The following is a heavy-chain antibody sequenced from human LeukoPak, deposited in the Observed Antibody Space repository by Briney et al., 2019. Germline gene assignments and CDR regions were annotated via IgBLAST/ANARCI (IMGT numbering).Heavy chain of an antibody. CDR2: IYYSKNT. CDR1: GGSISSSSAY. J-gene: IGHJ4*02. V-gene: IGHV4-39*01. D-gene: IGHD5-18*01. CDR3: VSPRGFSYDYFDY. Sequence: RAETPSLTCTVSGGSISSSSAYWGWIRQPPGKGLEWIGSIYYSKNTYYNPSLKSRVTISADTSKNQFSLTLGSVSATDTAVYYCVSPRGFSYDYFDYWGQGT.